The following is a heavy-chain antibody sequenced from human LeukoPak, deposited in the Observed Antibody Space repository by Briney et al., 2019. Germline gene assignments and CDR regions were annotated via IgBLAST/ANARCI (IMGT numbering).Heavy chain of an antibody. CDR2: IYYSGST. V-gene: IGHV4-59*01. CDR3: ARGAGWYNY. D-gene: IGHD6-19*01. CDR1: GGSISSFY. J-gene: IGHJ4*02. Sequence: SETLSLTCTVSGGSISSFYWSWIRQPPGKGLEWIGYIYYSGSTNYNPSLKSRVTISVDTSKNQFSLKMNSMTAADTAVYYCARGAGWYNYWGQRTLVTVSS.